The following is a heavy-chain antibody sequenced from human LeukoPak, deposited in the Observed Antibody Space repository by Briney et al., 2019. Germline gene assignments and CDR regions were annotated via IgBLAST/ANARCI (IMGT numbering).Heavy chain of an antibody. J-gene: IGHJ4*02. CDR1: GASVSRYY. CDR2: VYDSGSI. Sequence: SETLSLTCTVSGASVSRYYWNWIRQSAGKGLEWIGYVYDSGSISFNPSLKSRVTISIDTSKNQFSLKMTSVTAADTAVYYCARGWSASSYFGYWGQGTLVTVSS. CDR3: ARGWSASSYFGY. V-gene: IGHV4-59*02. D-gene: IGHD6-6*01.